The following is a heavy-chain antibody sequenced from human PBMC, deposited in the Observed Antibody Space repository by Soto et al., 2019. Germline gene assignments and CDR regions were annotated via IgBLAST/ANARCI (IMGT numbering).Heavy chain of an antibody. Sequence: QVQLVESGGGLVKPGGSLRLSCAASGFTFSDYYMSWIRQAPGKGLEWVSYISSSGSTIYYADSVKGRFTISRDNAKNPMYLQMTSVRAVGRAVYYCARTVPGDTAMAYVDCWGQGTVVTVSS. V-gene: IGHV3-11*01. CDR3: ARTVPGDTAMAYVDC. CDR2: ISSSGSTI. D-gene: IGHD5-18*01. J-gene: IGHJ4*02. CDR1: GFTFSDYY.